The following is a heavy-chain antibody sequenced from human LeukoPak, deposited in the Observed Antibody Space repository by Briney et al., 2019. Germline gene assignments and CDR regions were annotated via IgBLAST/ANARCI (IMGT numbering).Heavy chain of an antibody. CDR3: AKVDTAMGGFDY. CDR2: ISSSSTTI. CDR1: GFTFSTYS. D-gene: IGHD5-18*01. V-gene: IGHV3-48*01. Sequence: GGSLRLSCAASGFTFSTYSMNWVRQAPGKGLEWVSYISSSSTTIYYADSVKGRFTISRDNSKNTLYLQMNSLRAEDTAVYYCAKVDTAMGGFDYWGQGTLVTVSS. J-gene: IGHJ4*02.